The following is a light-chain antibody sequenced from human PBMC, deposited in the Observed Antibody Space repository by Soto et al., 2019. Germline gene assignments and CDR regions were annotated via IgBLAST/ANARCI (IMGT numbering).Light chain of an antibody. V-gene: IGLV3-9*01. CDR2: TDS. Sequence: SYELTQPLSVSVALGQTARITCGGNNIGRKNVHWYQQKPGQAPVLVIYTDSNRPSGIPERFSGSNSGNTATLTISRAQAGDEADYYCQVCGSIIVVFGGGTKLTVL. J-gene: IGLJ2*01. CDR3: QVCGSIIVV. CDR1: NIGRKN.